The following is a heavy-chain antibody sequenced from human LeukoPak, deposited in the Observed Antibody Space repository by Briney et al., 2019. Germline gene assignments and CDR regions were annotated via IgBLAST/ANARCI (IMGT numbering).Heavy chain of an antibody. CDR1: GFTFSSYW. D-gene: IGHD3-10*01. J-gene: IGHJ4*02. CDR2: IKQDGSEK. Sequence: GGSLRLSCAASGFTFSSYWMSWVRQAPGKGLEWVANIKQDGSEKYYVDSVKGRFTISRDNSKNSLYLKMNSLRTEDTALYYCAKDRVSAFDYWGQGTLVTVSS. V-gene: IGHV3-7*03. CDR3: AKDRVSAFDY.